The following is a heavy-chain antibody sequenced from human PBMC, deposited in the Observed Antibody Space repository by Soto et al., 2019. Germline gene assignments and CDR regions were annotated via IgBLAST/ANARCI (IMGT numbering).Heavy chain of an antibody. CDR3: ARAWRGSLEVYYFDY. Sequence: QVQLVQSGAEVKKPGSSVKVSCKASGGTFSSYAISWVRQAPGQGLGWLGGGIPIFGTANYAQKFQGRVTITADESTSTAYMELGSLRSEDTAVDYCARAWRGSLEVYYFDYWGQVTLVTDSS. V-gene: IGHV1-69*12. J-gene: IGHJ4*02. D-gene: IGHD1-1*01. CDR2: GIPIFGTA. CDR1: GGTFSSYA.